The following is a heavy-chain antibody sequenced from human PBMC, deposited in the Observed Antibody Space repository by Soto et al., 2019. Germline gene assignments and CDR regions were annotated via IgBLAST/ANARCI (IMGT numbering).Heavy chain of an antibody. CDR3: ARVPSSGRPYFFDY. J-gene: IGHJ4*02. CDR2: IGSSSVTI. D-gene: IGHD6-19*01. V-gene: IGHV3-48*01. CDR1: GFTLSNYV. Sequence: GGSLRLSCAASGFTLSNYVMNWVRQAPGKGLEWISCIGSSSVTIFHADSVKGRFTISRDSAKNSLYLQMNSLRAEDTAMYYCARVPSSGRPYFFDYWGLGTLVTVSS.